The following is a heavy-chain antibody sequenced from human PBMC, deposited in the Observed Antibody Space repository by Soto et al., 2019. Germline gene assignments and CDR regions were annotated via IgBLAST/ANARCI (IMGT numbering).Heavy chain of an antibody. CDR2: IYYSGST. V-gene: IGHV4-39*01. J-gene: IGHJ4*02. Sequence: QLQLQESGPGLVKPSETLSLTCTVSGGSISSSSYYWGWIRQPPGKGLEWIGSIYYSGSTYYNPSLKSRVTISVDTSKNQFSLKLSSVTAADTAVYYCARLGYSGYGPDYWGQGTLVTVS. CDR3: ARLGYSGYGPDY. CDR1: GGSISSSSYY. D-gene: IGHD5-12*01.